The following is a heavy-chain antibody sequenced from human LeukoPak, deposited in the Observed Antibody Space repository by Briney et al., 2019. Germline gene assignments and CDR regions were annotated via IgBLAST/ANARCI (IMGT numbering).Heavy chain of an antibody. D-gene: IGHD6-19*01. V-gene: IGHV3-7*01. CDR2: IKQDGSEK. J-gene: IGHJ4*02. CDR3: LAVGTAY. CDR1: GFTFSSYW. Sequence: GGSLRLSCAASGFTFSSYWMSWVREAPGKGLEWVANIKQDGSEKYYVDSVKGRFTISRDNSKNTLYLQMNSLRAEDTAVYYCLAVGTAYWGQGTLVTVSS.